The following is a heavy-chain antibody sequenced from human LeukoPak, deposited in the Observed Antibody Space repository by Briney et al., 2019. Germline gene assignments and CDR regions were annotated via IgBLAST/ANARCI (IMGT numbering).Heavy chain of an antibody. D-gene: IGHD1-20*01. Sequence: SETLSLTCTVSGGSINSYYWSWIRQPPEKGLEWVGYIHYSGSTNYNPSLKSRVTISVDTSKNQFSLKLSSVTAADTAVYYCARLGTGIAGNAHFLDDYWGQGTLATVSS. CDR3: ARLGTGIAGNAHFLDDY. CDR1: GGSINSYY. V-gene: IGHV4-59*08. CDR2: IHYSGST. J-gene: IGHJ4*02.